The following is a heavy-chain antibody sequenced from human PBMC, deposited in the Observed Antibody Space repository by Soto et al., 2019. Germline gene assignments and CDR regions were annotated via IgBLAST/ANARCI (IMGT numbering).Heavy chain of an antibody. D-gene: IGHD2-15*01. CDR1: GFTFSSHA. Sequence: EVQLLESGGGLVQPGGALRLSCAASGFTFSSHAMSLVRQAPGKGLEWISSISAGSEGAYYADSVKGRFTISRDNSNNTLYLHMNSLGAGVTAVYYCAGDLWWYLLWGQGTVVTVSS. J-gene: IGHJ4*02. V-gene: IGHV3-23*01. CDR3: AGDLWWYLL. CDR2: ISAGSEGA.